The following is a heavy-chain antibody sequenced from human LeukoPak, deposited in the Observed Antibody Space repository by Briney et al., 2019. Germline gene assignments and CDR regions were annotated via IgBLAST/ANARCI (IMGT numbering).Heavy chain of an antibody. Sequence: SETLSLTCTVSGGSISSYYWSWIRQPAGKGLEWIGRIYTSGSTNYNPSLKSRVTISVDTSKNQFSLKLSSVTAADTAVYYCARGGYCGGDCYRTRKDWFDPWGQGTLVTVSS. CDR1: GGSISSYY. CDR3: ARGGYCGGDCYRTRKDWFDP. J-gene: IGHJ5*02. V-gene: IGHV4-4*07. CDR2: IYTSGST. D-gene: IGHD2-21*02.